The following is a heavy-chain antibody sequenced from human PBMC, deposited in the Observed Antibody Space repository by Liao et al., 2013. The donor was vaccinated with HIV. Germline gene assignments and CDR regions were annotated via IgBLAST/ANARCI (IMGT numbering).Heavy chain of an antibody. D-gene: IGHD1-1*01. Sequence: QVQLQESGPGLVKPSQTLSLTCTVSGGSISSGSYYWSWIRQPAGKGLEWIGRIYTSGSTNYNPSLKSRVTISVDTSKNQFSLKLSSVTAADTAVYYCARRDWKGGYYYYMDVWGKGTTVTVSS. CDR3: ARRDWKGGYYYYMDV. J-gene: IGHJ6*03. V-gene: IGHV4-61*02. CDR1: GGSISSGSYY. CDR2: IYTSGST.